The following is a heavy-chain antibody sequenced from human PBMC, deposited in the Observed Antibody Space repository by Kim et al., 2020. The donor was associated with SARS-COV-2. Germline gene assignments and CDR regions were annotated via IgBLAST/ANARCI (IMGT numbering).Heavy chain of an antibody. CDR1: GYTLTELS. CDR3: ATVNSGSYYRYYYGMDV. J-gene: IGHJ6*02. Sequence: ASVKVSCKVSGYTLTELSMHWVRQAPGKGLEWKGGFDPEDGETIYAQKFQGRVTMTEDTSTDTAYMELSSLRSEDTAVYYCATVNSGSYYRYYYGMDVWGQGTTVTVSS. D-gene: IGHD1-26*01. CDR2: FDPEDGET. V-gene: IGHV1-24*01.